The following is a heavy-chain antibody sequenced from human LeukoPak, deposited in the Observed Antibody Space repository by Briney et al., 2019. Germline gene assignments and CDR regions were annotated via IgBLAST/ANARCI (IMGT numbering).Heavy chain of an antibody. Sequence: SETLSLTCTVSGGSVSSSSYYWGWIRQPPGKGLEWIGSISYSGTNYNNPSLKSRVSILIDTSKNQFSLKLSSVTAADTAVYYCARDVGIAARPAVNWFDPWGQGTLVTVSS. CDR2: ISYSGTN. CDR3: ARDVGIAARPAVNWFDP. CDR1: GGSVSSSSYY. V-gene: IGHV4-39*07. D-gene: IGHD6-6*01. J-gene: IGHJ5*02.